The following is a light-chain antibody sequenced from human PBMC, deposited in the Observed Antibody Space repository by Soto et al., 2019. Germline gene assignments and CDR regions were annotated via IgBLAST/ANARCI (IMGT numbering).Light chain of an antibody. CDR1: QDINTY. J-gene: IGKJ5*01. V-gene: IGKV3D-11*01. CDR2: YAS. CDR3: QQRSNWLIT. Sequence: IVLTQSPATLSLSAGERATLSCRASQDINTYLACYQQKPGPPPRLLIYYASNRATGIPARFSGSGSRTDFTLTISSLEPEDFAVYYCQQRSNWLITFGQGTRLEIK.